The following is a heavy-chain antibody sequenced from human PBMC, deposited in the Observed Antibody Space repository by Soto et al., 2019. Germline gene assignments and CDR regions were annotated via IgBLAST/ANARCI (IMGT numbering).Heavy chain of an antibody. CDR1: GYTFTGYY. CDR2: INPNSGGT. J-gene: IGHJ4*02. CDR3: ARGRTGTTSYFDY. D-gene: IGHD1-1*01. Sequence: ASVKVSCKASGYTFTGYYLHWVRQAPGQGLEWMGWINPNSGGTNYAQKFQGRVTMTRDTSISTAYMELSRLRSDDTAVYYCARGRTGTTSYFDYWGQGNLVTVSS. V-gene: IGHV1-2*02.